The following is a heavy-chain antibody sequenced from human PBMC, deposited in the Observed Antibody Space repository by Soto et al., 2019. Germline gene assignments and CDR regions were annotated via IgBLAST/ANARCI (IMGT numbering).Heavy chain of an antibody. J-gene: IGHJ4*02. Sequence: SETLSLTCTVSGGSISSSSYYWGWIRQPPGKGLEWIGSIYYSGSTYYNPSLKSRVTISVDTSKNQFSLKLSSVTAADTAVYYCARSGSSGWGEFDYWGQGTLVTVSS. CDR2: IYYSGST. CDR1: GGSISSSSYY. D-gene: IGHD6-19*01. CDR3: ARSGSSGWGEFDY. V-gene: IGHV4-39*01.